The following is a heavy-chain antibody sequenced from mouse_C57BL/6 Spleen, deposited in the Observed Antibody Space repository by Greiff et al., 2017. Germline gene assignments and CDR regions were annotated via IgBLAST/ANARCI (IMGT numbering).Heavy chain of an antibody. Sequence: QVQLQQPGAELVMPGASVKLSCKASGYTFTSYWMHWVKQRPGQGLEWIGEIDPSDSYTNYNQKFKGKSTLTVDKSSSTAYMQLSSLTSEDSAVYYGARGGYAYDEAWFAYWGQGTLVTVSA. CDR2: IDPSDSYT. CDR3: ARGGYAYDEAWFAY. J-gene: IGHJ3*01. CDR1: GYTFTSYW. V-gene: IGHV1-69*01. D-gene: IGHD2-2*01.